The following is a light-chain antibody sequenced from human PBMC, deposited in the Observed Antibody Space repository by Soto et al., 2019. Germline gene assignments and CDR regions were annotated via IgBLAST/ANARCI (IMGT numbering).Light chain of an antibody. CDR1: QSVSSN. Sequence: EIVMTQSPATLSVSPGERATLSCRASQSVSSNLAWYQQKPGQAPRLLIYGASTRATGIPARFSGSGSGTEFTLTISSLQSEDFAVYYCLQYHYWPWTFGQGTRVEVK. CDR3: LQYHYWPWT. CDR2: GAS. J-gene: IGKJ1*01. V-gene: IGKV3-15*01.